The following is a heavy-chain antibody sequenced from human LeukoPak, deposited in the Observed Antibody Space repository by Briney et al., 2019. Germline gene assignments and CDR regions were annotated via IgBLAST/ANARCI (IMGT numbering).Heavy chain of an antibody. V-gene: IGHV4-59*08. CDR2: IYYSGST. Sequence: SETLSLTCAVYGGSFSGYYWSWIRQPPGKGLEWIGFIYYSGSTNYNPSLKSRVTISVDTSKNQFSLRLSSVTAADTAVYYCARAVDLSDWFDPWGQGTLVTVSS. J-gene: IGHJ5*02. CDR3: ARAVDLSDWFDP. D-gene: IGHD3-16*02. CDR1: GGSFSGYY.